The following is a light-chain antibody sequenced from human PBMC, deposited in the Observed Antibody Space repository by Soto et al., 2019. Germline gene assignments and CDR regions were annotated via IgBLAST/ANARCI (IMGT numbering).Light chain of an antibody. V-gene: IGKV3-15*01. Sequence: EIVMTQSPPTLSVSPGERATLSCRASQSVSSNLAWYQQKPGQAPRILIYGASTRATGVPTRFSGTGSGTEFALTISSLQSEDFAVYYCQQYDDWPPWTFGQGTKVEV. J-gene: IGKJ1*01. CDR2: GAS. CDR3: QQYDDWPPWT. CDR1: QSVSSN.